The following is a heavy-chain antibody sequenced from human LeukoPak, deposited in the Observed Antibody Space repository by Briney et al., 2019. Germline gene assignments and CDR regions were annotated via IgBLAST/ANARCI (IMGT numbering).Heavy chain of an antibody. CDR3: ARFPREYCSGGSCYPNRTHYYYYYGMDV. V-gene: IGHV1-2*02. CDR1: GYTFTGYY. D-gene: IGHD2-15*01. J-gene: IGHJ6*02. CDR2: INPNSGGT. Sequence: ASVKVSCKASGYTFTGYYMHWVRQAPGQGLEWMGWINPNSGGTNYAQKFQGRVTMTRDTSISTAYMELSRLRSDDTAVYYCARFPREYCSGGSCYPNRTHYYYYYGMDVWGQGTTVTVSS.